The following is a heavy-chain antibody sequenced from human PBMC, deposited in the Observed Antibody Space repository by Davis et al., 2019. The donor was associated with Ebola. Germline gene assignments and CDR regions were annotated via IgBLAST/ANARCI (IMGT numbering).Heavy chain of an antibody. CDR2: IKQDGSEK. CDR1: GFTFSSYW. CDR3: VRNLGFFRLDG. V-gene: IGHV3-7*01. Sequence: GESLKISCAASGFTFSSYWMSWVRQAPGKGLEWVANIKQDGSEKYYVDSVKGRFTISRDNAKNSLYLQMNSLRVEDTAVYYCVRNLGFFRLDGWGQRTLVTVSS. J-gene: IGHJ4*02. D-gene: IGHD3-3*01.